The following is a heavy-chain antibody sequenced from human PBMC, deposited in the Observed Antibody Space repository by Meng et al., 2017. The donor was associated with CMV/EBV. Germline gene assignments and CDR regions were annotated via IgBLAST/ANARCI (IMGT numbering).Heavy chain of an antibody. CDR1: GFTFSSYE. J-gene: IGHJ6*02. CDR2: ISSSGSTI. V-gene: IGHV3-48*03. D-gene: IGHD1-1*01. CDR3: ARVGALPTFYGMDV. Sequence: GESLKISCAASGFTFSSYEMNWVRQAPGKGLEWVSYISSSGSTIYYADSVKGRFTISRDNSKNTLYLQMNSLRAEDTAVYYCARVGALPTFYGMDVWGQGTTVTVSS.